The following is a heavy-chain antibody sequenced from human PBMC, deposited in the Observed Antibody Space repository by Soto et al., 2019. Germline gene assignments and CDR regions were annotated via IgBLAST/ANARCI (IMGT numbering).Heavy chain of an antibody. CDR1: GFIVSDFW. D-gene: IGHD5-18*01. J-gene: IGHJ3*01. Sequence: GSLTLSCEAPGFIVSDFWMHWVRQAPGKGLEWVAVISYDGNNKYYAQSVKGRFTISRDNSKNTLFLNMDSLRPEDTAVYHCVKGDLDTAVVNSPDAFDFWGPGTMVTVSS. CDR3: VKGDLDTAVVNSPDAFDF. CDR2: ISYDGNNK. V-gene: IGHV3-30*18.